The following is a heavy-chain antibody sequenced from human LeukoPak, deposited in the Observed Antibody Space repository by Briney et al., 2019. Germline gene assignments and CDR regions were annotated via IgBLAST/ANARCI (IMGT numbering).Heavy chain of an antibody. CDR1: GGSIGTDY. D-gene: IGHD2-15*01. CDR3: ARHVSWYSGGFEL. CDR2: VYSRGSP. Sequence: SETLSLTCSVSGGSIGTDYWSWIRQPLGRRLEWIGFVYSRGSPTYNPSLQSRVAMSIDMSKNQFSLNLSSVTAADTAVYYCARHVSWYSGGFELWGQGTMVTVSS. V-gene: IGHV4-4*09. J-gene: IGHJ3*01.